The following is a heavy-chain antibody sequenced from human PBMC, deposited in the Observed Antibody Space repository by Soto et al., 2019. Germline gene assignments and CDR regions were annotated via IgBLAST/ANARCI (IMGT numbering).Heavy chain of an antibody. Sequence: GGSLRLSCAAFGVTFDDYAMHWVRQAPGKGLEWVSGISWNSGSIGYADSVKGRFTISRDNAKNSLYLQMNSLRAEDTALYYCAKDMLAVAGTTGAXDIWGQGTMVTVSS. D-gene: IGHD6-19*01. CDR2: ISWNSGSI. CDR3: AKDMLAVAGTTGAXDI. CDR1: GVTFDDYA. V-gene: IGHV3-9*01. J-gene: IGHJ3*02.